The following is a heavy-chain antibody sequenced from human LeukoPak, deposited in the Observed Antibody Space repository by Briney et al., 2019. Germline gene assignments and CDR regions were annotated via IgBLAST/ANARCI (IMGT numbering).Heavy chain of an antibody. J-gene: IGHJ4*02. D-gene: IGHD6-13*01. CDR3: ARHVGSSWENDY. Sequence: PSETLSLTCTVSGGSISSSSYYWGWIRQPPGKELEWIGSIYYSGSTYYNPSLKSRVTISVDTSKNQFSLKLSSVTAADTAVYYCARHVGSSWENDYWGQGTLVTVSS. CDR1: GGSISSSSYY. V-gene: IGHV4-39*01. CDR2: IYYSGST.